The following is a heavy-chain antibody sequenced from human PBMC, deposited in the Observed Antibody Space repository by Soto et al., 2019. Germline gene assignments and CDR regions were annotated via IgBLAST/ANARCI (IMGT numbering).Heavy chain of an antibody. Sequence: SETLSSLTCTVSGDSISSGGYYWTWIRQHPGKGLEWIGYIYSRGSTYYNPSLKSRITISRDTSKNQFYLRLSSVAAADTAVYYCAREAPHYDSSGAQIDYWGQGTQVTVSS. D-gene: IGHD3-22*01. J-gene: IGHJ4*02. CDR1: GDSISSGGYY. CDR3: AREAPHYDSSGAQIDY. V-gene: IGHV4-31*03. CDR2: IYSRGST.